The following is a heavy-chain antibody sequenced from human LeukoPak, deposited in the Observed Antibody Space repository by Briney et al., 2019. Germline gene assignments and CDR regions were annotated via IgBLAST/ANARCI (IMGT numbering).Heavy chain of an antibody. CDR3: ARELTDYYDSSGYYPPGH. CDR1: GFTFSSYW. V-gene: IGHV3-7*01. D-gene: IGHD3-22*01. J-gene: IGHJ4*02. Sequence: GSLRLSCAASGFTFSSYWMSWVRQAPGKGLEWVANIKQDGSEKYYVDSVKGRFTISRDNAKNSLYLQMNSLRAEDTAVYYCARELTDYYDSSGYYPPGHWGQGTLVTVSS. CDR2: IKQDGSEK.